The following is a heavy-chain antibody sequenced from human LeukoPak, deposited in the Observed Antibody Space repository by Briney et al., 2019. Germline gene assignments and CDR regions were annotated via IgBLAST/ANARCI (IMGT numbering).Heavy chain of an antibody. CDR3: ARGRQQLVDY. CDR1: GGSFSGYY. J-gene: IGHJ4*02. Sequence: SETLSLTCAVYGGSFSGYYWSWIRQPPGKGLEWIGEINHSGSTNCNPSLKSRVTISVDTSKNQFSLRLSSVSAADTAVYYCARGRQQLVDYWGQGTLVTVSS. D-gene: IGHD6-13*01. CDR2: INHSGST. V-gene: IGHV4-34*01.